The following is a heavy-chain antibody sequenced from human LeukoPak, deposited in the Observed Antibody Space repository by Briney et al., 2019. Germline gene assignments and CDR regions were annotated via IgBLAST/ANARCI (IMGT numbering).Heavy chain of an antibody. D-gene: IGHD3-16*01. CDR1: GYTFTSYG. CDR2: ISAYNGNT. J-gene: IGHJ4*02. Sequence: GASVKVSCKASGYTFTSYGISWVRQAPGQGLEWMGWISAYNGNTNYAQKLQGRVTMTTDTSTSTAYMELRSLRSDDTAVYYCARVFLYGGNSPRRFDYWGQGTLVTVSS. V-gene: IGHV1-18*01. CDR3: ARVFLYGGNSPRRFDY.